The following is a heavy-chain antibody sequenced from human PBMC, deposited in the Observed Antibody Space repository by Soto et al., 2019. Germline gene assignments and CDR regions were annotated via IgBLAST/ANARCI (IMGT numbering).Heavy chain of an antibody. CDR2: IGGGGADT. V-gene: IGHV3-23*01. CDR3: AKDAVPYNGKWDWFDS. Sequence: DVQLLESGGGLVQPGGSLTLSCAASRFTFSDFAMSWVRQAPGKGLEWVSAIGGGGADTYYADSVKGRFTSSRDNSKNTLYLQMNSLRDEDTAVYYCAKDAVPYNGKWDWFDSWGQGTLVTVSS. J-gene: IGHJ5*01. CDR1: RFTFSDFA. D-gene: IGHD1-26*01.